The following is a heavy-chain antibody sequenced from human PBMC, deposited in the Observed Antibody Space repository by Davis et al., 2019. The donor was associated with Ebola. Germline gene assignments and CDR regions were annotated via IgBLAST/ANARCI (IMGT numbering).Heavy chain of an antibody. Sequence: GESLKISCAASGFTFSSYSMNWVRQAPGKGLEWVAVISYDGSNKYYADSVKGRFTISRDNSKNTLYLQMNSLRAEDTAVYYCARGLGVWGSEDAFDIWGQGTMVTVSS. D-gene: IGHD3-16*01. J-gene: IGHJ3*02. CDR1: GFTFSSYS. V-gene: IGHV3-30*03. CDR2: ISYDGSNK. CDR3: ARGLGVWGSEDAFDI.